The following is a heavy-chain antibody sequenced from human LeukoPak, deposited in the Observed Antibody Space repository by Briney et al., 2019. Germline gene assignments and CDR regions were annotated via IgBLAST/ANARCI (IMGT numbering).Heavy chain of an antibody. CDR2: LSGSGGNT. V-gene: IGHV3-23*01. Sequence: GGSLRLSCAASGFTFSSYAMSWVRQAPGKGLEWVSALSGSGGNTYYADSVKGRFTISRDNSKNTLYLQMNSLRAEDTAVYYCAKVGLSILYYFDYWGQGTLVTVSS. J-gene: IGHJ4*02. CDR3: AKVGLSILYYFDY. D-gene: IGHD3/OR15-3a*01. CDR1: GFTFSSYA.